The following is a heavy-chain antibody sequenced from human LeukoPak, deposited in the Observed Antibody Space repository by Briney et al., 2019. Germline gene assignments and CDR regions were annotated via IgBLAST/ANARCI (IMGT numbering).Heavy chain of an antibody. CDR1: GFTFSSYS. Sequence: GGSLRLSCAASGFTFSSYSMNWVHQAPGKGLEWVSYISSSSSTIYYADSVKGRFTISRDNAKNSLYLQMNSLRAEDTAVYYCARQEYYDLIDYWGQGTLVTVSS. J-gene: IGHJ4*02. CDR3: ARQEYYDLIDY. V-gene: IGHV3-48*04. D-gene: IGHD3/OR15-3a*01. CDR2: ISSSSSTI.